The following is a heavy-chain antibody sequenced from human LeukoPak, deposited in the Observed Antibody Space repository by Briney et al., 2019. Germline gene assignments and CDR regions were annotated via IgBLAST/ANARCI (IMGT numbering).Heavy chain of an antibody. V-gene: IGHV4-61*02. CDR2: IYTSGST. CDR3: ARRAPSPYSSSFFYYYYYMDV. Sequence: SQTLSLTCTVSGGSISSGSYYWSWIRQPAGKGLEWIGRIYTSGSTNYNPSLKSRVTISVDTSKNQFSLKLSSVTAADTAVYYCARRAPSPYSSSFFYYYYYMDVWGKGTTVTVSS. D-gene: IGHD6-6*01. J-gene: IGHJ6*03. CDR1: GGSISSGSYY.